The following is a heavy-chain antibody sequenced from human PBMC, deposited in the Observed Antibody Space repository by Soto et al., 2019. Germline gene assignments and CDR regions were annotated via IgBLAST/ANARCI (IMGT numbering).Heavy chain of an antibody. D-gene: IGHD2-2*01. CDR3: ARGYCSSTSCFDP. V-gene: IGHV4-31*03. J-gene: IGHJ5*02. Sequence: QVQLQESGPGLVKPSQTLSLTCTVSGGSISSGGYYWSWIRQHPGKCLEWIGYIYYSGSTNYNPSLKSRVTISVDTSKNQFSLKLSSVTAADTAVYYCARGYCSSTSCFDPWGQGTLVTVSS. CDR1: GGSISSGGYY. CDR2: IYYSGST.